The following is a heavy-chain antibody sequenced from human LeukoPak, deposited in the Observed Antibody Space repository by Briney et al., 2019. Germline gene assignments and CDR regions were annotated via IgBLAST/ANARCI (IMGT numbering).Heavy chain of an antibody. CDR1: GYTLTVLS. J-gene: IGHJ5*02. V-gene: IGHV1-24*01. CDR2: FDPEDGET. Sequence: ASVKVSCKVSGYTLTVLSMHWVRQAPGKGLEWMGGFDPEDGETIYAQKFQGRVTMTEDTSTDTAYMELSSLRSEDTAVYYCATVGVYGSGSYYLNWFDPWGQGTLVTVSS. D-gene: IGHD3-10*01. CDR3: ATVGVYGSGSYYLNWFDP.